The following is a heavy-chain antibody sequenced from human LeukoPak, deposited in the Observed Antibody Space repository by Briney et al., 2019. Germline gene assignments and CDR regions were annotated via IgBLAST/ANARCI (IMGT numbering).Heavy chain of an antibody. CDR1: GGTFSSYA. Sequence: ASVKVSCKASGGTFSSYAISWVRQAPGQGLEWMGWISAYNGNTNYAQKLQGRVTMTTDTSTSTAYMELRSLRSDDTAVYYCARGTPYYDSSGYYMGNYWGQGTLVTVSS. CDR2: ISAYNGNT. CDR3: ARGTPYYDSSGYYMGNY. J-gene: IGHJ4*02. V-gene: IGHV1-18*01. D-gene: IGHD3-22*01.